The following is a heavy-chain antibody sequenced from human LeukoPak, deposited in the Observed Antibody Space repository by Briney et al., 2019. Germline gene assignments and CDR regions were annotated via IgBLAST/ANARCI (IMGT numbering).Heavy chain of an antibody. D-gene: IGHD2-15*01. CDR1: GGSISSSTYY. Sequence: SETLSLTCSVSGGSISSSTYYWGWIRQPPGKGLEWIGSIYYSGSTNYNPSLKSRVTISVDTSKNQFSLKLSSVTAADTAVYYCARGVVAAPQTFDYWGQGTLVTVSS. J-gene: IGHJ4*02. CDR2: IYYSGST. CDR3: ARGVVAAPQTFDY. V-gene: IGHV4-39*07.